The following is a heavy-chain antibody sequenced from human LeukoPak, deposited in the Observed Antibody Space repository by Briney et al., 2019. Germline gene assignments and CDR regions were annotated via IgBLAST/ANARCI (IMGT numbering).Heavy chain of an antibody. V-gene: IGHV4-39*01. CDR2: IYYGRTT. Sequence: SETLSLTCTVSGDSISSSSHHWGWIRQSPGKGLEWIGSIYYGRTTYYNPSLNNRVSISVVTSKNQFSLQLNSMSAADTAVYYCVRHDGRGGATMGALDSWGQGPLATVPS. CDR1: GDSISSSSHH. D-gene: IGHD4/OR15-4a*01. J-gene: IGHJ4*02. CDR3: VRHDGRGGATMGALDS.